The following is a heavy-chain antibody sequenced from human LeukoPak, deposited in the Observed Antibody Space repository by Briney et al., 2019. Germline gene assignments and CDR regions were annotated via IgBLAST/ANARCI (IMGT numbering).Heavy chain of an antibody. J-gene: IGHJ4*02. V-gene: IGHV1-46*01. CDR3: ARELLYDILTGYTYYFDY. D-gene: IGHD3-9*01. Sequence: GASVKVSCKASGYTFTSYYMHWVRRAPGQGLEWMGIINPSGGSTSYAQKFQGRDTMTRDTSTSTVYMELSSLRSEDTAVYYCARELLYDILTGYTYYFDYWGQGTLVTVSS. CDR1: GYTFTSYY. CDR2: INPSGGST.